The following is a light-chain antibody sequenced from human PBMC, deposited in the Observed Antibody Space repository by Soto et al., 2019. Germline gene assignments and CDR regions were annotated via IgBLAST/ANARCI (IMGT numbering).Light chain of an antibody. J-gene: IGKJ4*01. CDR2: GAS. V-gene: IGKV3-20*01. CDR3: QQYTYSLLT. Sequence: EVVLTQSPVTLSLSPGERATLSCRASQSVTSSYLAWYQQKPGRAPRLLIYGASSRATGIPDRFSGSGSGTDFTLTISRLEPEDFAVYYCQQYTYSLLTFGGGTKVEIK. CDR1: QSVTSSY.